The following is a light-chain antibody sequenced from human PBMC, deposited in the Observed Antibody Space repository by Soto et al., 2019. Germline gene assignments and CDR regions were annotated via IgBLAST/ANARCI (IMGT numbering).Light chain of an antibody. CDR2: DAS. CDR3: QQHNSYSWT. CDR1: QSISSW. V-gene: IGKV1-5*01. Sequence: DIQMTQSPSTLSASVGDRVTITCRASQSISSWLAWYHQKPGKAPKLLIYDASSLESGVPSRFSGSGSGTEFTLTISSLQPDDFATYYCQQHNSYSWTFGQGTKVEIK. J-gene: IGKJ1*01.